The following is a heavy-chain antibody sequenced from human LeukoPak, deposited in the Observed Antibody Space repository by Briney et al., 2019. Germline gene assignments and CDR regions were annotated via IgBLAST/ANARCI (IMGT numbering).Heavy chain of an antibody. CDR1: GGSISSSSYY. CDR3: ARQKESGWPEYYFDY. V-gene: IGHV4-39*01. D-gene: IGHD6-19*01. Sequence: SETLSLTCTVSGGSISSSSYYWGWIRQPPGKGLEWLGSIYYSGSTYYNPSLKSRVTISVDTSKHQFSLKLSSVTAADTAVYYCARQKESGWPEYYFDYWGQGTLVTVSS. J-gene: IGHJ4*02. CDR2: IYYSGST.